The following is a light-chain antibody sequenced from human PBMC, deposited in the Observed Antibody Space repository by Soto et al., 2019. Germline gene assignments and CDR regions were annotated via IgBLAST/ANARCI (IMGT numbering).Light chain of an antibody. J-gene: IGLJ3*02. CDR3: SSSTSSRTWV. CDR2: EVS. CDR1: SSDVGGYNY. V-gene: IGLV2-14*01. Sequence: QYALTQPASGSGSPGQSITISCTGTSSDVGGYNYVSWYQQHPGVAPKHIIYEVSNRPSRVSNRFSGSKSGNTASLTISGLQAEDDAGYYCSSSTSSRTWVFGGGTKLTVL.